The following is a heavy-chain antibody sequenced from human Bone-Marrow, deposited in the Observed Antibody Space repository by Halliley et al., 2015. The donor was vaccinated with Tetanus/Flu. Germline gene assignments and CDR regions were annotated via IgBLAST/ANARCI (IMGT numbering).Heavy chain of an antibody. Sequence: SLRLSCAASGFTFGSYWMSWVRQATGKGLEWVANINQNGGQRFYLDSVKGRFNISRDNAKNSLFMQMNTLRVEDTAVYYCATLRNYYGMKVWGQGTPVPVSS. V-gene: IGHV3-7*01. CDR1: GFTFGSYW. CDR3: ATLRNYYGMKV. J-gene: IGHJ6*02. CDR2: INQNGGQR. D-gene: IGHD3-10*01.